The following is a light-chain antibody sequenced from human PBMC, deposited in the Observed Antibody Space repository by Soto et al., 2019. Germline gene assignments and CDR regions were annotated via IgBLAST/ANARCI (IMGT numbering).Light chain of an antibody. CDR3: SSYTSSSTRA. Sequence: QSALTQPASVSGAPGQSITISCTGTSSDVGGYNYVSWYQQHPGKAPKLMIYDVSNRPSGVSNRFSGSKSGNTASLTIYGLQAEDEAHYYCSSYTSSSTRAFGGGTKVTVL. CDR2: DVS. V-gene: IGLV2-14*01. CDR1: SSDVGGYNY. J-gene: IGLJ2*01.